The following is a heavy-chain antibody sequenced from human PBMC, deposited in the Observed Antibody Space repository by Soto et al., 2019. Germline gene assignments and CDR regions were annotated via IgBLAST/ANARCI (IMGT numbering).Heavy chain of an antibody. V-gene: IGHV4-34*01. CDR2: INHSGSA. J-gene: IGHJ4*02. D-gene: IGHD6-19*01. CDR3: AAEYSSGWYRKNEVGY. Sequence: SETLSLTCAVYGGSFSDYIWTWIRQTPGKGLQWIGQINHSGSANYNPSLKSRATISVHTSNSQLSLELSSVTAADTAVYYCAAEYSSGWYRKNEVGYWGQGTLVTVSS. CDR1: GGSFSDYI.